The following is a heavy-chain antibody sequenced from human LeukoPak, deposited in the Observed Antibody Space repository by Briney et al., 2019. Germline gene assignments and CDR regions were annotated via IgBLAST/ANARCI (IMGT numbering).Heavy chain of an antibody. V-gene: IGHV3-48*03. CDR1: GFTFSSNE. CDR3: ARTDY. J-gene: IGHJ4*02. CDR2: ISSSGSTI. Sequence: HPGGSLRLSCAASGFTFSSNEMNWVRQAPGKGLECISYISSSGSTIYYADSVKGRFTISRDNAKNSLYLQLNSLRAEDTALYYCARTDYWGQGTLVTVSS.